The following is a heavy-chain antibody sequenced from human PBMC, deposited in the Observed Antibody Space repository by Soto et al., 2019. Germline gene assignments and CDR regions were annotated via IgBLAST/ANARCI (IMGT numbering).Heavy chain of an antibody. V-gene: IGHV3-23*01. Sequence: GGSLRLSCAASGFSFGSYALSWVRQAPGKGLEWVSTISGGDGKAFYADSVKGRFSISRDTSQNTLYLQMNSLRADDTAIYYCARWSYLDYWGQGTRVTVSS. J-gene: IGHJ4*02. CDR3: ARWSYLDY. D-gene: IGHD3-3*01. CDR2: ISGGDGKA. CDR1: GFSFGSYA.